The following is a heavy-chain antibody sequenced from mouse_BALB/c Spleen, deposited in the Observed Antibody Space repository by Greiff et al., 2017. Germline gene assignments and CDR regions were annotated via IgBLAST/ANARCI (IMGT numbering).Heavy chain of an antibody. CDR1: GFSLTSYG. V-gene: IGHV2-9*02. CDR2: IWAGGST. D-gene: IGHD1-1*01. CDR3: ARGYYGSSPYYFDY. Sequence: VKLQESGPGLVAPSQSLSITCTVSGFSLTSYGVHWVRQPPGKGLEWLGVIWAGGSTNYNSALMSRLSISKDNSKSQVFLKMNSLQTDDTAMYYCARGYYGSSPYYFDYWGQGTTLTVSS. J-gene: IGHJ2*01.